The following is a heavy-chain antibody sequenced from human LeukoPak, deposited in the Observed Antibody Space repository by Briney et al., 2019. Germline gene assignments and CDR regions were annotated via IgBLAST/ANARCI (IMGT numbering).Heavy chain of an antibody. J-gene: IGHJ5*02. CDR3: ARGVTLNWFDP. Sequence: SVKVSCKASGGTFSSYAISWVRQAPGQGLEWMGRFIPILGIANYAQKFQGRVTITADKSTSTAYMELSSLRSEDTAVYYCARGVTLNWFDPWGQGTLVTVSS. CDR2: FIPILGIA. CDR1: GGTFSSYA. D-gene: IGHD3-16*02. V-gene: IGHV1-69*04.